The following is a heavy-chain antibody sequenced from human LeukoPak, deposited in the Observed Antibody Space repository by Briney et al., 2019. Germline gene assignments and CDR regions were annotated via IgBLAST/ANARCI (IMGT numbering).Heavy chain of an antibody. Sequence: GSSVKVSCKASGGTFSSYAISWVRQAPGQGLEWMGRIIPILGIANYAQMFQGRVTITADKSTSTAYMELSSLRSEDTAVYYCARASTAMVTSYWGQGTLVTVSS. J-gene: IGHJ4*02. CDR1: GGTFSSYA. CDR2: IIPILGIA. D-gene: IGHD5-18*01. CDR3: ARASTAMVTSY. V-gene: IGHV1-69*04.